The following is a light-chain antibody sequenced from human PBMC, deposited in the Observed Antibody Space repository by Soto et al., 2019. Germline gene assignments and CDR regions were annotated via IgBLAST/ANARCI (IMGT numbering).Light chain of an antibody. J-gene: IGLJ2*01. CDR2: DVN. Sequence: QSALTQPPSASGSPGQSVTISCTGTPSDVGGSNSVSWYQQHPGKAPNLMIYDVNKRPSGVPDRFSGSKSGNTASLTVSGLQDADEAYYFCSSYAPSDVVFGGGTKLTVL. CDR3: SSYAPSDVV. V-gene: IGLV2-8*01. CDR1: PSDVGGSNS.